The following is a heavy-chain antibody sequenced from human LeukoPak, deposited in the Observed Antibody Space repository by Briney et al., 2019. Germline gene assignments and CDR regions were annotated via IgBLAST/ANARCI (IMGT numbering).Heavy chain of an antibody. J-gene: IGHJ5*02. CDR2: IYHSGST. CDR1: GFIFNNYG. V-gene: IGHV4-4*02. CDR3: ARGRAWFDP. Sequence: GSLRLSCGASGFIFNNYGMHWVRQPPGKGLEWIGEIYHSGSTNYNPSLKSRVTISVDKSKNQFSLKLSSVTAADTAVYYCARGRAWFDPWGQGTLVTVSS.